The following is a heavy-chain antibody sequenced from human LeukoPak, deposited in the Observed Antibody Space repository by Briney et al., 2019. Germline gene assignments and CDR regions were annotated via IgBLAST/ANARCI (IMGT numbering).Heavy chain of an antibody. V-gene: IGHV3-30*18. Sequence: GGSLRLSCAASGFTFSSYGMHWVRQAPGKGLEGVAVISYDGSKKYYADSLKGRFTISRDNSKKTLYMQMNSLRAEDTAVYYCAKPGGRWLQPRFDYWGQGTLVTVSS. D-gene: IGHD5-24*01. CDR1: GFTFSSYG. CDR3: AKPGGRWLQPRFDY. CDR2: ISYDGSKK. J-gene: IGHJ4*02.